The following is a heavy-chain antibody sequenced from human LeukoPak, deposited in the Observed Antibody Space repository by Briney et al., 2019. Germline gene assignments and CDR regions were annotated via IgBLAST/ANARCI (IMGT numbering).Heavy chain of an antibody. Sequence: GGSLRLFCAASGFTFSSYALIWVRQAPGKGLEWVSGIGVSGGSTYYASSVNGRFTISSDNSKNTLYLQMNSLRAEDTAVYYCAKDSYCSTSCSFDYWGQGTLVTVSS. D-gene: IGHD2-2*01. CDR3: AKDSYCSTSCSFDY. CDR1: GFTFSSYA. CDR2: IGVSGGST. J-gene: IGHJ4*02. V-gene: IGHV3-23*01.